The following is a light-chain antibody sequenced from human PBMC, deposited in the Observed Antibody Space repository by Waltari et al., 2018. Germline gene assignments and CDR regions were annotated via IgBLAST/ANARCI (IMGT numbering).Light chain of an antibody. Sequence: EIVLTQSPGTLSLSSGERATLSCRTSQSIRKYLAWYHQKPGQDPRLLIYPASSRATGIPDRFSGSGSGTDFSLTISRLEPEDFAVYYCQHYVTLPVTFGQGTKVEIK. CDR3: QHYVTLPVT. V-gene: IGKV3-20*01. CDR2: PAS. J-gene: IGKJ1*01. CDR1: QSIRKY.